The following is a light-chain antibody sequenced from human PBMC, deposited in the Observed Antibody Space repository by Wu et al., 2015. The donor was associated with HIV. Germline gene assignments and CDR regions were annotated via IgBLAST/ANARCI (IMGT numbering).Light chain of an antibody. CDR3: QQYYSFNT. CDR2: KTS. V-gene: IGKV1-5*03. Sequence: DIQMTQSPSTLSASVGDRVTITCRASQSISSWLAWYQQKPGKAPKLLIYKTSNLESGVPSRFSGSGSGTEFTLTISSLQPDDFATYYCQQYYSFNTFGQGTKLEIK. CDR1: QSISSW. J-gene: IGKJ2*01.